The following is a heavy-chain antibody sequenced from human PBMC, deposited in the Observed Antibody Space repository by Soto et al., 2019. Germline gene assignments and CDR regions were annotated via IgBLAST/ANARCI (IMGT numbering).Heavy chain of an antibody. D-gene: IGHD2-15*01. V-gene: IGHV3-30*18. CDR3: AKDSAGTYYYYMDV. CDR2: ISYDGSNK. CDR1: GFTFSSYG. J-gene: IGHJ6*03. Sequence: GGSLRLSCAASGFTFSSYGMHWVRQAPGKGLEWVAVISYDGSNKYYADSVKGRFTISRDNSKNTLYLQMNSLRAEDTAVHYCAKDSAGTYYYYMDVWGKGTTVTVSS.